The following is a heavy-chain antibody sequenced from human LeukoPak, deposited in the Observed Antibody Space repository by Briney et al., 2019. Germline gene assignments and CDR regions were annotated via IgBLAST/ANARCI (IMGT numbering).Heavy chain of an antibody. CDR3: AKVTRPICSGGSCYGGDY. D-gene: IGHD2-15*01. CDR1: GFTFSSYS. Sequence: GGSLRLSCAASGFTFSSYSMNWVRQAPGKGLEWVSYISSSSSTIYYADSVKGRFTISRDNAKNSLYLQMNSLRAEDTAVYYCAKVTRPICSGGSCYGGDYWGQGTLVTVSS. J-gene: IGHJ4*02. V-gene: IGHV3-48*01. CDR2: ISSSSSTI.